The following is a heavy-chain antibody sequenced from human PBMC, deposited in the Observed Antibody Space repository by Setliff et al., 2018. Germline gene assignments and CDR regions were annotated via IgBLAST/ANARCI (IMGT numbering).Heavy chain of an antibody. V-gene: IGHV1-69*06. CDR3: ARVPPRDQAFDY. D-gene: IGHD2-21*02. CDR1: GGTFSSYA. Sequence: SVKVSCKASGGTFSSYAISWVRQAPGQGLEWMGGIIPIFGTANYAQKFQGRVTMTEDTSTDTAYMELSSLRSEDTAVYYCARVPPRDQAFDYWGQGTLVTVSS. CDR2: IIPIFGTA. J-gene: IGHJ4*02.